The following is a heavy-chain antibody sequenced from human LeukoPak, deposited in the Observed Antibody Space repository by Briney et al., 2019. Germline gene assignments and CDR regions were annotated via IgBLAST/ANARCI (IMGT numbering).Heavy chain of an antibody. Sequence: SVKVSCKASGGTFYSYTVNWVRQAPGQGLEWMGKIIPILGIPNYAQKFQGRLTITADKSTSTAYMELSSLRSEDTAVYYCARGSGDFVYWGQGTLVTVSS. J-gene: IGHJ4*02. CDR3: ARGSGDFVY. CDR1: GGTFYSYT. V-gene: IGHV1-69*02. D-gene: IGHD3-10*01. CDR2: IIPILGIP.